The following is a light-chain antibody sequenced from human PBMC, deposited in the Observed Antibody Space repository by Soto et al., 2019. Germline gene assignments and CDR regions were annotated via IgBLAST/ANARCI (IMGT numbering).Light chain of an antibody. J-gene: IGKJ5*01. Sequence: QRTRTTSSMSASVGERVTITCRASEGIGSWLAWYQQKPGKAPNLLIYAASSLRSGVPSRFSGSGSGTDFTLTISSLQPEDFATYYCQQANSFPFTFGQGTRLEIK. V-gene: IGKV1-12*01. CDR2: AAS. CDR1: EGIGSW. CDR3: QQANSFPFT.